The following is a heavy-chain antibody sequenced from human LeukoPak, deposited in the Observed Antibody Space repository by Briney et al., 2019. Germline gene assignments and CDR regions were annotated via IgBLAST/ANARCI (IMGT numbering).Heavy chain of an antibody. J-gene: IGHJ4*02. CDR3: AKDGARYCSGGSCYPFDY. D-gene: IGHD2-15*01. V-gene: IGHV3-21*04. CDR1: GFTFSIYS. CDR2: ITGNSNYI. Sequence: GGSLRLSCAASGFTFSIYSINWVRQAPGKGLEWVSFITGNSNYIYYADSVKGRFTTSRDNAKNSLYLQMNSLRAEDTAVYYCAKDGARYCSGGSCYPFDYWGQGTLVTVSS.